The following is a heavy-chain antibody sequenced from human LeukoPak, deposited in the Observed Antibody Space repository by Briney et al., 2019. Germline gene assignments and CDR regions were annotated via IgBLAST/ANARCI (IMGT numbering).Heavy chain of an antibody. J-gene: IGHJ3*02. CDR1: GGSIRGNA. V-gene: IGHV4-59*01. CDR3: VRARDMAFDI. CDR2: IYDNGIT. D-gene: IGHD2-21*02. Sequence: SETLSLTCTVSGGSIRGNAWSWIRQPPGEALVWIGNIYDNGITIHNPSLKSRVTISLDTSNQFSLRLRSVAAADTAVYYCVRARDMAFDIWGQGTMVTVSS.